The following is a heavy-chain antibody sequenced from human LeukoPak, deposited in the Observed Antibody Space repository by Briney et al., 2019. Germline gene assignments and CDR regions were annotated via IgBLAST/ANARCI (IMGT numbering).Heavy chain of an antibody. J-gene: IGHJ4*02. CDR3: ARSGKSADGSSGDY. CDR2: TYYRSKWYN. V-gene: IGHV6-1*01. D-gene: IGHD3-10*01. Sequence: SQTLSLTCAISGDSVSSNSAAWNWIRLSPSRGLEWLGRTYYRSKWYNDYAVSVKGRITINPDTSKNQFSLQLDSVTPDDTALYYCARSGKSADGSSGDYWGQGALVTVSS. CDR1: GDSVSSNSAA.